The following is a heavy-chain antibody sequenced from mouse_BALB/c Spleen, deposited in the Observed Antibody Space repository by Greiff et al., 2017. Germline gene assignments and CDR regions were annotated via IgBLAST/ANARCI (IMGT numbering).Heavy chain of an antibody. D-gene: IGHD1-2*01. CDR3: ARDRADGSWFAY. J-gene: IGHJ3*01. CDR2: ISDGGSYT. CDR1: GFTFSDYY. V-gene: IGHV5-4*02. Sequence: EVMLVESGGGLVKPGGSLKLSCAASGFTFSDYYMHWVRQTPEKRLEWVATISDGGSYTYYPDSVKGRFTISRDNAKNNLYLQMSSLKSEDTAMYDCARDRADGSWFAYWGQGTLVTVSA.